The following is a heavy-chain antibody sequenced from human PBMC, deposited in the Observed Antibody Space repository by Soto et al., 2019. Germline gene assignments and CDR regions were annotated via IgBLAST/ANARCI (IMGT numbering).Heavy chain of an antibody. D-gene: IGHD3-10*01. J-gene: IGHJ6*02. V-gene: IGHV3-9*01. CDR2: ISWNSGSI. Sequence: GGSLRLSCAASGFTFDDYAMHWVRQAPGKGLEWVSGISWNSGSIGYADSVKGRFTISRDNAKNSLYLQMNSLRAEDTALYYCAKDYYGSGSYPALGFGYYGMDVWGQGTTVTVS. CDR1: GFTFDDYA. CDR3: AKDYYGSGSYPALGFGYYGMDV.